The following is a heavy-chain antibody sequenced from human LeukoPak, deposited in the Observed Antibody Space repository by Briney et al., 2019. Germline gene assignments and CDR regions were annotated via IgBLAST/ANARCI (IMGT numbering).Heavy chain of an antibody. CDR3: SRGGMIVVVITSDDAFDM. J-gene: IGHJ3*02. CDR2: IRSKAYGGTT. Sequence: GGSLRLSCAASGFTFGDYAMSWFRQAPGKGLEWVGCIRSKAYGGTTEYAASVKGRFTISRDDSKSIAYLQMNSLKTEDTAVYYCSRGGMIVVVITSDDAFDMWGQGTMVTVSS. CDR1: GFTFGDYA. D-gene: IGHD3-22*01. V-gene: IGHV3-49*03.